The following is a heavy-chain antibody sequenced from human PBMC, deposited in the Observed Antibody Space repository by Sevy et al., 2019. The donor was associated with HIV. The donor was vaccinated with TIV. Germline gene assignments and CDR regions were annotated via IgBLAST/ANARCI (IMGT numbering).Heavy chain of an antibody. CDR1: GGSFSGYY. Sequence: SETLSLTCAVYGGSFSGYYWSWIRQPPGKGLEWIGEINHSGSTNYNPSLKSRVTISVDTSKNQFSLKLSSVTAADTXXXXXXXXXXXXLDAFDIWGQGTMVTVSS. V-gene: IGHV4-34*01. CDR3: XXXXXXXLDAFDI. J-gene: IGHJ3*02. CDR2: INHSGST.